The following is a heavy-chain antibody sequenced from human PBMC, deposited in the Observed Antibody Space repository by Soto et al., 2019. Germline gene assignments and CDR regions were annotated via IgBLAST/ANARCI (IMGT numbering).Heavy chain of an antibody. J-gene: IGHJ4*02. D-gene: IGHD3-22*01. V-gene: IGHV4-59*01. CDR3: ARGDSSGYYYSFDY. Sequence: SETLSLTCTVSGGSITSYHWSWIRQPPGKGLEWIGYIYYSGSTNYNPSLKSRVTISVDTSKNQLSLKLKSMTAADTAVYYCARGDSSGYYYSFDYWGRGTLVTVSS. CDR2: IYYSGST. CDR1: GGSITSYH.